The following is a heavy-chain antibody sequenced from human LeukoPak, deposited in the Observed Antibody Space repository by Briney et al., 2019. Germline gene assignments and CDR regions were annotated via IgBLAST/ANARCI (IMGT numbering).Heavy chain of an antibody. J-gene: IGHJ4*02. D-gene: IGHD6-19*01. CDR2: ISANNGNT. CDR3: ARDSASSGWSPRGEDYFDY. Sequence: GASVKVSCKASGYTFTSYGISWVRQAPGQGLEWMGWISANNGNTNYAQKFQGRVTMTRDTSTSTAHMELRSLRSDDTAVYYCARDSASSGWSPRGEDYFDYWGQGTLVTVSS. V-gene: IGHV1-18*01. CDR1: GYTFTSYG.